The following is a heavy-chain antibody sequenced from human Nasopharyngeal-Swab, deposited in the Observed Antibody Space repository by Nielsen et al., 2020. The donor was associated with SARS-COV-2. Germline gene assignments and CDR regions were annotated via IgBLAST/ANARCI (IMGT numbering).Heavy chain of an antibody. V-gene: IGHV3-23*01. CDR2: ISGSDHTT. Sequence: GGSLRLSCAASGFTFRSYAISWVRQAPGKGLEWVSVISGSDHTTYYADSVKGRFTISRDNSKNTLYLQMNSLRAEDTAVYYCARALVPWLDLYFDYWGQGTLVTVSS. CDR3: ARALVPWLDLYFDY. CDR1: GFTFRSYA. D-gene: IGHD6-19*01. J-gene: IGHJ4*02.